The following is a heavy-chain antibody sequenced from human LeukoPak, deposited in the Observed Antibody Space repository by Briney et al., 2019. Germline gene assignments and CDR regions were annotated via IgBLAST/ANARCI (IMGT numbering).Heavy chain of an antibody. CDR3: ARHEVRYFGWFPYGGTFDY. D-gene: IGHD3-9*01. V-gene: IGHV4-39*01. CDR1: GGSISSSSYY. Sequence: PSETLSLTCTVSGGSISSSSYYWGWIRQPPGKGLEWIGSIYYSGSTYYNPSLKSRVTISVDTSKNQFSLKLSSVTAADTAVYYCARHEVRYFGWFPYGGTFDYWGQGTLVTVSS. J-gene: IGHJ4*02. CDR2: IYYSGST.